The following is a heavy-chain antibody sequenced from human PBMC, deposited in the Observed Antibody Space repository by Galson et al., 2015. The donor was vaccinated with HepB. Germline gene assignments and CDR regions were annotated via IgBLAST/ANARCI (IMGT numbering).Heavy chain of an antibody. J-gene: IGHJ6*02. D-gene: IGHD5-18*01. CDR1: GYSFTSYW. CDR2: IYPGDSDT. V-gene: IGHV5-51*01. CDR3: ARRHGYGRQSYYYYYGMDV. Sequence: QSGAEVKKPGESLRISCKGSGYSFTSYWIGWVRQMPGKGLEWMGIIYPGDSDTRYSPSFQGQVTISADKSISTAYLQWSSLKASDTAMYYCARRHGYGRQSYYYYYGMDVWGQGTTVTVSS.